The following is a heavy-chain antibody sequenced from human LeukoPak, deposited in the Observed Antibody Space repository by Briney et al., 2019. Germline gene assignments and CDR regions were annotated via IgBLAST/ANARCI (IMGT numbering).Heavy chain of an antibody. CDR3: ARVKYDILSGYYSDDAFDI. V-gene: IGHV3-30*12. J-gene: IGHJ3*02. CDR2: IPKDGSNK. CDR1: GFAFSSYG. Sequence: GGSLRLSCAASGFAFSSYGMHWVRQAPGKGLEWVAFIPKDGSNKFYADSVKGRFTISRDNSKNTLSLQTNSLRAEATAVYYCARVKYDILSGYYSDDAFDIWGQGTMVTVSS. D-gene: IGHD3-9*01.